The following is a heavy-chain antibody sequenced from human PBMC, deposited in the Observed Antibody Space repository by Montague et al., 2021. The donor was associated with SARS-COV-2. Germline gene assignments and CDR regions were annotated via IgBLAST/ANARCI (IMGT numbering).Heavy chain of an antibody. CDR2: ISYDGVEK. V-gene: IGHV3-30*04. Sequence: SLRLSCAASGFTFSTHAMHWVRLAPGKGLEWVAVISYDGVEKYYADSVKGRFTTSRDNSKNTLYLQMNSLTTEDTAVFYCARRDQYGSGTNGLLQYWGQGILVTVSS. D-gene: IGHD3-10*01. CDR1: GFTFSTHA. J-gene: IGHJ4*02. CDR3: ARRDQYGSGTNGLLQY.